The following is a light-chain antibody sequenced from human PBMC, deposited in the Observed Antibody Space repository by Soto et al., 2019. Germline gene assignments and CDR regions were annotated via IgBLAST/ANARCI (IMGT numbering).Light chain of an antibody. CDR3: CSYAGSSTYV. V-gene: IGLV2-23*02. Sequence: QSVLTQPASVSGSPGQSITISFTGTSSDVGSYNLVSWYQQHPGKAPKLMIYEVSKRPSGVSNRFSGSKSGNTASLTISGLQAEDEADYYCCSYAGSSTYVLGTGTKLTVL. CDR2: EVS. CDR1: SSDVGSYNL. J-gene: IGLJ1*01.